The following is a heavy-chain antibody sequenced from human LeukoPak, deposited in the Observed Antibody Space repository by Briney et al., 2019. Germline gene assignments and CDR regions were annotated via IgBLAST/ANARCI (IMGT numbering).Heavy chain of an antibody. CDR2: ISGSGGST. J-gene: IGHJ4*02. D-gene: IGHD2-21*02. CDR1: GFTFSSYA. V-gene: IGHV3-23*01. CDR3: AKLPLIVVVTAIFDY. Sequence: PGGSLRLSCAASGFTFSSYAMRWVRQAPGKGLEWVSAISGSGGSTYYADSVKGRFTISRDNSKNTLYLQMNSLRAEDTAVYYCAKLPLIVVVTAIFDYWGQGTLVTVSS.